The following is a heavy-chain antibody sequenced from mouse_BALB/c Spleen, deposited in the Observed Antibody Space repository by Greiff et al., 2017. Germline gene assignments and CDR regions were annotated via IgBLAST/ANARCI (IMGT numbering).Heavy chain of an antibody. J-gene: IGHJ1*01. Sequence: EVKLMESGGGLVQPGGSMKLSCVASGFTFSNYWMNWVRQSPEKGLEWVAEIRLKSNNYATHYAESVKGKFTISRDDSKSSVYLQMNNLRAEDTGIYYCTITTVVAPYWYFDVWGAGTTVTVSS. V-gene: IGHV6-6*02. D-gene: IGHD1-1*01. CDR2: IRLKSNNYAT. CDR1: GFTFSNYW. CDR3: TITTVVAPYWYFDV.